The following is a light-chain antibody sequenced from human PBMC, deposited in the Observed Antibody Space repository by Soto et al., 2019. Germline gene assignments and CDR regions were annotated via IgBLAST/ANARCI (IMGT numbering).Light chain of an antibody. V-gene: IGLV2-14*01. Sequence: QAVVTQPASVSGSLGQSITISCTGTSRDVGGYDFVSWYQHHPGKAPRLMIYEVTNRPSGVSDRFSGSKSGNTASLTISGLQAEDEADYYCSSYAGAYTLGVFGGGTKLTVL. J-gene: IGLJ2*01. CDR1: SRDVGGYDF. CDR3: SSYAGAYTLGV. CDR2: EVT.